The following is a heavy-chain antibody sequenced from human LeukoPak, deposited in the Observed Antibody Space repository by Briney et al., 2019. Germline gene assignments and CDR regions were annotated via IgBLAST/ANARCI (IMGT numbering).Heavy chain of an antibody. D-gene: IGHD1-26*01. J-gene: IGHJ4*02. CDR1: GGSISGTNW. CDR3: SRESGPFCPFGY. V-gene: IGHV4-4*01. CDR2: ISLAGQT. Sequence: GTLSLTCGVSGGSISGTNWWSWVRQPPGQGLEWIGEISLAGQTNYNPSLNGRVTVSLDKSSNQLSLHLTSVTAADTATYFCSRESGPFCPFGYWGQGTLVIVSS.